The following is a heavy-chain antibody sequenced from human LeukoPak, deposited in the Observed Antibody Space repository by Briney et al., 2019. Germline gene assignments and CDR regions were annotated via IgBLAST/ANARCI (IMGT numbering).Heavy chain of an antibody. J-gene: IGHJ4*02. CDR3: ARDLGGYSYGTDY. CDR1: GFTFSSYS. CDR2: ISSSSSYI. V-gene: IGHV3-21*01. Sequence: GGSLRLSCAASGFTFSSYSMNWVRQAPGKGLEWVSSISSSSSYIYYADSVKGRFTISRDNAKNSLYLQMNSLRAEDTAVYYCARDLGGYSYGTDYWGQGTLVTVSS. D-gene: IGHD5-18*01.